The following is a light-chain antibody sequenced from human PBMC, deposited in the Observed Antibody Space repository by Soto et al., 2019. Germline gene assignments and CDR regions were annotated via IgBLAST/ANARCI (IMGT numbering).Light chain of an antibody. V-gene: IGLV1-51*02. CDR1: SSNIGDNY. J-gene: IGLJ3*02. Sequence: QSVLTQPPSVSAAPGQTVTIYCSGSSSNIGDNYVSWYQQLPGTAPKLLIYENNKRPSGIPDRFSGSKSGTSVTLGITGLQTGDEADYYCGTWDSSLSAGVFGGGTKLTVL. CDR3: GTWDSSLSAGV. CDR2: ENN.